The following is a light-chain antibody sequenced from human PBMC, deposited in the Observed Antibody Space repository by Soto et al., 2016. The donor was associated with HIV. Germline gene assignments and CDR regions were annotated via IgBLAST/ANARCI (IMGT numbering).Light chain of an antibody. CDR1: QGISNY. Sequence: DIQMTQSPSAMSASVGDRVTITCRASQGISNYVAWYQQKPGKVPKGLIYDAATLQSGVPSRFSGSGSGTEFTLTISSLQPEDFATYYCQKYNSAPPTFGQGTKVEIK. V-gene: IGKV1-17*03. CDR2: DAA. J-gene: IGKJ1*01. CDR3: QKYNSAPPT.